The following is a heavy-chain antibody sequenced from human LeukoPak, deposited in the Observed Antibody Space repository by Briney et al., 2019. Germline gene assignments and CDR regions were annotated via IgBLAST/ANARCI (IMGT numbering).Heavy chain of an antibody. V-gene: IGHV3-23*01. CDR1: GFTFTSYA. CDR2: ISGGGENT. Sequence: PGGSLRLTCAASGFTFTSYAMSRIRQAPGKGLEWVSAISGGGENTYYADSVKGRFTISRDNSKNTLYLQMNSLRAEDTATYYCAKPRAMTTGVGRYFDLWGRGTLVTVSS. J-gene: IGHJ2*01. CDR3: AKPRAMTTGVGRYFDL. D-gene: IGHD1-1*01.